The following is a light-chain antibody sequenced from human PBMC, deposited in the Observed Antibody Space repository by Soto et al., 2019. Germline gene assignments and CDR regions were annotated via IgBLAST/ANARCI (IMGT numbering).Light chain of an antibody. CDR1: QSVSSN. J-gene: IGKJ4*01. V-gene: IGKV3-15*01. Sequence: EIVMTQSPATLSVVAGERATLSCRASQSVSSNLAWYQHKPGQAPRLLTYGASTRATGIPARFSGSGSGTDFTLTISSLQPEDVAAYYCQKYNSAPLTFGGGTKVDIK. CDR3: QKYNSAPLT. CDR2: GAS.